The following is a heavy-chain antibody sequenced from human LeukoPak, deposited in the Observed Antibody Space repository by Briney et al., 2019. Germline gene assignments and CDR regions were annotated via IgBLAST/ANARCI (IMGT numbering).Heavy chain of an antibody. CDR2: ISGSGGST. Sequence: PGGSLRLSCAASGFTFSSYAMSWVRQAPGKGLEWVSAISGSGGSTYYADSVKGRFTISRDNSKNTLYLQMNSLRAEDTAVYYCAKAYYSSSWFSPPAEYFQHWGQGTLVTVSS. CDR3: AKAYYSSSWFSPPAEYFQH. V-gene: IGHV3-23*01. D-gene: IGHD6-13*01. CDR1: GFTFSSYA. J-gene: IGHJ1*01.